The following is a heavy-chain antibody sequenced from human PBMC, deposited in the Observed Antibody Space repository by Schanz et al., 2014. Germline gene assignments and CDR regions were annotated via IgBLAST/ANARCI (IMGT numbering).Heavy chain of an antibody. V-gene: IGHV3-53*01. D-gene: IGHD2-8*01. CDR1: GFTVSSNY. Sequence: EVQLVESGGCLIQPGGSLRLSCVASGFTVSSNYMSWVRQAPGKGLEWVSVIYGGGITYYAESVKGRFTISRDSSRNTLYLQMNSLRAEDTAVYYCASLYDREYFDYWGQGTLVTVSS. CDR3: ASLYDREYFDY. CDR2: IYGGGIT. J-gene: IGHJ4*02.